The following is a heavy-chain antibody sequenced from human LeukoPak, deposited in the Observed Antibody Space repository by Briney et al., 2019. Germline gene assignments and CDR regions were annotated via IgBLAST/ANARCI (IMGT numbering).Heavy chain of an antibody. J-gene: IGHJ1*01. CDR3: ARGPAASYFQH. CDR1: GYSISSGYY. V-gene: IGHV4-38-2*02. D-gene: IGHD2-2*01. Sequence: SETLSLTCTVSGYSISSGYYWGWIRQPPGKGLEWIGSIYHSGSTYYNPSLKSRVTISVDTSKNQFSLKLSSVTAADTAVYYCARGPAASYFQHWGQGTLVTVSS. CDR2: IYHSGST.